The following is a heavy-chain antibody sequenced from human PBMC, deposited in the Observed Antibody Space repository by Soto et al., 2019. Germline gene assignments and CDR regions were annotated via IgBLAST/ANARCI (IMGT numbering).Heavy chain of an antibody. J-gene: IGHJ4*01. Sequence: VSGEVSCTASRHPFMRDAIRWVRQAPGRWLEWMGRINPSGGTTSYAQKFQGRVTMTRDTSTSTVYMELSSLRSEDTAVYYCVRARRMRPFYSSQAGFYYFDYWG. D-gene: IGHD6-13*01. V-gene: IGHV1-46*01. CDR1: RHPFMRDA. CDR3: VRARRMRPFYSSQAGFYYFDY. CDR2: INPSGGTT.